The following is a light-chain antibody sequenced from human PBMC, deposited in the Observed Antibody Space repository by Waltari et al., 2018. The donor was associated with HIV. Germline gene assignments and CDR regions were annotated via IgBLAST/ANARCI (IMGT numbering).Light chain of an antibody. J-gene: IGLJ3*02. V-gene: IGLV1-47*01. CDR2: RNN. CDR3: AAWDDSLSGLV. Sequence: QSVLTQPPSASGTPGQRVTISCSGSSSNIGGNSVYWYQQLPGTAPKLLINRNNRRPSGVPDRFSGSKSGTSASLAISGLRSEDEADYYCAAWDDSLSGLVFGGGTKLTVL. CDR1: SSNIGGNS.